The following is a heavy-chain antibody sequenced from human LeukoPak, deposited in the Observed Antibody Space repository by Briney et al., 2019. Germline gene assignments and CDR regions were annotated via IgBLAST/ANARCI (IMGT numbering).Heavy chain of an antibody. CDR2: INPNSGGT. CDR1: GYIFTDYY. J-gene: IGHJ6*03. Sequence: GASVKVSCKASGYIFTDYYMHWVRQAPGQGLEWMGWINPNSGGTNYAQKFQGRVTMTRDTSISTAYMELSRLRSDDTAVYYCARGEEPPSYYYYMDVWGKGTTVTVSS. CDR3: ARGEEPPSYYYYMDV. V-gene: IGHV1-2*02. D-gene: IGHD1-26*01.